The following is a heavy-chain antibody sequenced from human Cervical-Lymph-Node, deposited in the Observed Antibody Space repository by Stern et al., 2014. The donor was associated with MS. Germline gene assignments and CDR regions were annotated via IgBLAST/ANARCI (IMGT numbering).Heavy chain of an antibody. CDR2: IDWDDDK. D-gene: IGHD3-3*01. CDR1: GFSLSTSGMR. CDR3: ARSPPYYEFWNDYYYLDY. V-gene: IGHV2-70*04. J-gene: IGHJ4*02. Sequence: QVTLRESGPALVKPTQTLTLTCTFSGFSLSTSGMRVSWIRQPPGKALEWLARIDWDDDKFYSTSLKTRLTISKDTSKNQVVLTMTNMDPVDTATYYCARSPPYYEFWNDYYYLDYWGQGTLVAVSS.